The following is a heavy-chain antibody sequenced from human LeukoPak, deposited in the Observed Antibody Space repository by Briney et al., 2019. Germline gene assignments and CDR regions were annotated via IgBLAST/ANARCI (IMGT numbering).Heavy chain of an antibody. CDR3: AADDAYCSSTGCTNYYYYGMDV. J-gene: IGHJ6*02. V-gene: IGHV1-24*01. Sequence: ASVKVSCKVSGYTLIELSMHWVRQAPGKGLEWMGGFDPEDGEIIYAQKFQGRVTMTEDTSTDTAYMELNSLRSEDTAVYYCAADDAYCSSTGCTNYYYYGMDVWGQGTTVTVSS. CDR1: GYTLIELS. CDR2: FDPEDGEI. D-gene: IGHD2-2*01.